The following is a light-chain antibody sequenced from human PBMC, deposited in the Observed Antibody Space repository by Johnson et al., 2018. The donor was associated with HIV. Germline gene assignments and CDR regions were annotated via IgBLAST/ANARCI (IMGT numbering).Light chain of an antibody. J-gene: IGLJ1*01. CDR3: GTWDSSLSAYYV. CDR1: SSNIGNNY. CDR2: ENN. V-gene: IGLV1-51*02. Sequence: QPVLTQPPSVSAAPGQKVTISCSGSSSNIGNNYVSWYQQLPGTAPKLLIYENNKRPSGIPDRFSGSKYGTSATLGITGLQTGDEADYYCGTWDSSLSAYYVFGTGTKVTVL.